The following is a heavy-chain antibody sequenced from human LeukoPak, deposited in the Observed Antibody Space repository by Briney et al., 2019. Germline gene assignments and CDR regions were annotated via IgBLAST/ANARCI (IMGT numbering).Heavy chain of an antibody. V-gene: IGHV3-23*01. CDR2: ISGSGGST. D-gene: IGHD3-22*01. CDR1: GFTFSSYA. CDR3: AKVPDYYDSSGPFDY. J-gene: IGHJ4*02. Sequence: GGSLRLSCAASGFTFSSYAMSWVRQAPGKGLEWVSAISGSGGSTYYADSAKGRFTISRDNSKNTLYLQMNSLRAEDTAVYYCAKVPDYYDSSGPFDYWGQGTLVTVSS.